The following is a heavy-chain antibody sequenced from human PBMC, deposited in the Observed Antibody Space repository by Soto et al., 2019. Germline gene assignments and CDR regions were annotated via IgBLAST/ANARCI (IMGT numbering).Heavy chain of an antibody. CDR2: IYPGDSDT. Sequence: GESLKISCKGSGYSFTSYWIGWVRQMPGKGLEWMGIIYPGDSDTRYSPSFQGQVTISADKSISTAYLQWSSLKASDTAMYYCARELTNPYYYDSSGYSPYYFDYWGQGTLVTVSS. J-gene: IGHJ4*02. CDR3: ARELTNPYYYDSSGYSPYYFDY. D-gene: IGHD3-22*01. CDR1: GYSFTSYW. V-gene: IGHV5-51*01.